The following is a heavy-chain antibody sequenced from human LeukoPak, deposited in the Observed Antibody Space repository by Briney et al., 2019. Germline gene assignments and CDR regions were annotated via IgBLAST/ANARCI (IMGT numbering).Heavy chain of an antibody. Sequence: PGGSLRLSCVASGFTFSTYWMNWVRQAPGKGLEWVATINQGGSDENYVDSVKGRFTISRDNAKNSLYLQMNSLRAEDSAVYYCVRDINFFALDYWGLGALVTVSS. CDR3: VRDINFFALDY. CDR2: INQGGSDE. CDR1: GFTFSTYW. V-gene: IGHV3-7*01. D-gene: IGHD1-1*01. J-gene: IGHJ4*02.